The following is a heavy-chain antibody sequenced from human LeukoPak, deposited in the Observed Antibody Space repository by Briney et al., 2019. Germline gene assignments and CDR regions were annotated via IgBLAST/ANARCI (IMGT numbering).Heavy chain of an antibody. Sequence: GGSLRLSCAASGFTFSSYAMSWVRQAPGKGLEWVSAISGSGGSTYYADSVKGRFTISRDNYKHTLYLQMNSLRAEDTAIHYCATYRQVLLPFDSWGQGTLVTVSS. V-gene: IGHV3-23*01. J-gene: IGHJ4*02. D-gene: IGHD2-8*02. CDR2: ISGSGGST. CDR3: ATYRQVLLPFDS. CDR1: GFTFSSYA.